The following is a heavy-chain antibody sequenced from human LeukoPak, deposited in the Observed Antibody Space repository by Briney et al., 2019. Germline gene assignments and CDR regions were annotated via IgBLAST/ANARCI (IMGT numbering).Heavy chain of an antibody. V-gene: IGHV3-53*01. Sequence: GGPLRLSCAASGFTVSSNYMSWVRQAPGKGLEWVSVIYSGGSTYYADSVKGRFTISRDNSKNTLYLQMNSLRAEDTAVYYCARDSKSGSYYYFDYWGQGTLVTVSS. D-gene: IGHD1-26*01. J-gene: IGHJ4*02. CDR2: IYSGGST. CDR3: ARDSKSGSYYYFDY. CDR1: GFTVSSNY.